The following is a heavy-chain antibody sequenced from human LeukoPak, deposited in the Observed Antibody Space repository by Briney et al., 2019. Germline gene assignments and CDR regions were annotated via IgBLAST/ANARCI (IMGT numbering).Heavy chain of an antibody. CDR2: NSGST. CDR3: XXXXXXXSGGNCYRGGYMDV. D-gene: IGHD2-15*01. CDR1: GGSISSSSYY. J-gene: IGHJ6*03. V-gene: IGHV4-39*07. Sequence: SETLSLTCTVSGGSISSSSYYWGWIRQPPGKGLEWIGSNSGSTYYNPSLKSRVTISVDTSKNQFSLKLSSVTAADTAVYYCXXXXXXXSGGNCYRGGYMDVWGKGTTVTVSS.